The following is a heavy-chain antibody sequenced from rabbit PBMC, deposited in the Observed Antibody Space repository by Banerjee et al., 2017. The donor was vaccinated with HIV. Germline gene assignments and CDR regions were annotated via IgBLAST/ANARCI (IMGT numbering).Heavy chain of an antibody. D-gene: IGHD4-1*01. CDR1: GFTISSSYY. CDR3: ASDVAGVIGWNFDL. J-gene: IGHJ4*01. V-gene: IGHV1S40*01. Sequence: QSLVESGGGLVQPEGSLVLTCNASGFTISSSYYMCWVRQALGKGLELIATITVGDNAYYARWEKGLFTISKTSSTTVTLQTTRLTAADTASYFCASDVAGVIGWNFDLWGQGTLVTVS. CDR2: ITVGDNA.